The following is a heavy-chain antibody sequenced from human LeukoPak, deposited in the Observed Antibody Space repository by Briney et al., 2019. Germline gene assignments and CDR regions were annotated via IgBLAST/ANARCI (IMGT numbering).Heavy chain of an antibody. Sequence: SETLSLTCAVYGGSFSGYYWSWIRQPPGKGLEWIGYIYYSGSTNYNPSLKSRVTMSVDTSKNQFSLKLSSVTAADTAVYYCARGAPKRYSYGFSGGDAFDIWGQGTMVTVSS. V-gene: IGHV4-59*12. J-gene: IGHJ3*02. CDR1: GGSFSGYY. D-gene: IGHD5-18*01. CDR3: ARGAPKRYSYGFSGGDAFDI. CDR2: IYYSGST.